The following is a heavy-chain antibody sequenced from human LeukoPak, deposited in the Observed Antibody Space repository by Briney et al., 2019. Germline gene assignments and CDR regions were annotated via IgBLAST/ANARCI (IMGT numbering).Heavy chain of an antibody. V-gene: IGHV4-39*07. Sequence: SSETLSLTCTVSDGSISSNSYYWGWIRQPPGKGLEWIGSIYYSGSTYYNPSLNIRVTISVDTSKNQFSLNLRSVTAADTAVYYCAREILYDSTGYYLWGQGTLVTVSS. CDR3: AREILYDSTGYYL. CDR1: DGSISSNSYY. J-gene: IGHJ4*02. CDR2: IYYSGST. D-gene: IGHD3-22*01.